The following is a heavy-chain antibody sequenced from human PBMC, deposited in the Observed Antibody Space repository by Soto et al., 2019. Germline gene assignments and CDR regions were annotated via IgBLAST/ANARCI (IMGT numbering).Heavy chain of an antibody. V-gene: IGHV1-46*01. CDR1: GYSIATRY. J-gene: IGHJ4*02. CDR3: ARNDKSGLDY. D-gene: IGHD1-1*01. Sequence: GVPVKLSFEASGYSIATRYRRWVRQATGQGLEWMGMINPSGGSTSCAQKFQGRVSMTRDTSTSTVHMELSSLRSEDTAVNYRARNDKSGLDYWGQAALVTGSS. CDR2: INPSGGST.